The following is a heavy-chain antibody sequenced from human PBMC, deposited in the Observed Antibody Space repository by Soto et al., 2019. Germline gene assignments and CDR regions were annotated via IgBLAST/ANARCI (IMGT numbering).Heavy chain of an antibody. J-gene: IGHJ4*02. CDR1: GYNFPTYW. D-gene: IGHD6-6*01. CDR3: ARHIVEYSSASGFDY. CDR2: IYPGDSNT. V-gene: IGHV5-51*01. Sequence: GESLKIPCQGPGYNFPTYWIGWVRQLPGHGLEWMGLIYPGDSNTRYSPSVEGQVTMSADRTTDTVYLRWTSLKASDTAVYYCARHIVEYSSASGFDYWGQGTLVTVSS.